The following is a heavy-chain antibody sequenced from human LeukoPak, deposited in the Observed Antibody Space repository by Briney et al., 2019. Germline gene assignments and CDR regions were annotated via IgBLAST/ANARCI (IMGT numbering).Heavy chain of an antibody. Sequence: GASVKVSCKASGYTFSSYDINWVRQATGQGLEWMGWMNPNSGNTGYAQKFQGRVTITRNTSISTAYMELSSLRSEDTAVYYCARDYSYGFFDYWGQGTLVTVSS. CDR3: ARDYSYGFFDY. V-gene: IGHV1-8*01. CDR1: GYTFSSYD. J-gene: IGHJ4*02. D-gene: IGHD5-18*01. CDR2: MNPNSGNT.